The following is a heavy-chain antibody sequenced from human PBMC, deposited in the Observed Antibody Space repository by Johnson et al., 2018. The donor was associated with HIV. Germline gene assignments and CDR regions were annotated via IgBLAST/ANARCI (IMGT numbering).Heavy chain of an antibody. Sequence: QMLLVESGGGVVQPGGSLRLSCAAYGFTFSSYGMHWVRQAPGKGLEWVSLISSGGRTYYTDSVKGRFTISRDNSKNTLYLQMNSLRTEDPAVYYCARERGYYGNPAFDIWGQGTMVTVSS. V-gene: IGHV3-NL1*01. D-gene: IGHD4-11*01. CDR2: ISSGGRT. CDR3: ARERGYYGNPAFDI. CDR1: GFTFSSYG. J-gene: IGHJ3*02.